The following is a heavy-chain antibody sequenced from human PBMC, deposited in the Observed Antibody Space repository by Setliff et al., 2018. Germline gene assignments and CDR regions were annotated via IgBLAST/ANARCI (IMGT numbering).Heavy chain of an antibody. J-gene: IGHJ4*02. D-gene: IGHD1-26*01. Sequence: SVKVSCKTSGGTFKNHAISWVRQAPGQGLEWMGGTIPMFDRPNYAQKFQGRVAITADESTNTAYIEISSLRYEDTAVYYCARNNGWETQFDYWGQGTLVTVSS. V-gene: IGHV1-69*13. CDR3: ARNNGWETQFDY. CDR2: TIPMFDRP. CDR1: GGTFKNHA.